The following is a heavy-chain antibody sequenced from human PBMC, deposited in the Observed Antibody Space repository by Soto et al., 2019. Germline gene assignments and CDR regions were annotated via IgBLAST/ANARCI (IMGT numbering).Heavy chain of an antibody. Sequence: ASVKVSCKASGYTFTNYAMHWVRQAPGQGLEWMGWISAGNGKTKYSQNFQGRVTITRDTSASTAYMELSSLRSEDTAVYYCARVYGDYLDDYWGQGTPVTLSS. V-gene: IGHV1-3*01. CDR2: ISAGNGKT. D-gene: IGHD4-17*01. J-gene: IGHJ4*02. CDR3: ARVYGDYLDDY. CDR1: GYTFTNYA.